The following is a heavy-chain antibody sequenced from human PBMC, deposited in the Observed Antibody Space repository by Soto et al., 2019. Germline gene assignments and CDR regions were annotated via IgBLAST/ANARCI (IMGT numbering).Heavy chain of an antibody. CDR1: GFTFDSYS. CDR3: GRAACTSCYGLKQ. D-gene: IGHD2-2*01. Sequence: GGSLRLSCAASGFTFDSYSMNWVRQAPGKGLEWVSYIHLSGDNIYYANSVKGRFTVSRDSATSSLSLQMSSLRADDTAVYYCGRAACTSCYGLKQWGLETLLTVSS. J-gene: IGHJ4*02. V-gene: IGHV3-48*01. CDR2: IHLSGDNI.